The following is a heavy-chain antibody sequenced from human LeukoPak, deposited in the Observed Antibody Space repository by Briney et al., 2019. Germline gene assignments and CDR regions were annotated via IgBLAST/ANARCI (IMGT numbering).Heavy chain of an antibody. CDR1: GFTFSSYA. Sequence: GGSLRLSCAASGFTFSSYAMSWVRQAPGKGLEWVSAISGSGGSTYYADSVKGRFTISRDNSKNTLYLQMNSLRAEDMALYYCAKAVSLSGSLDYWGQGTLVTVSS. CDR3: AKAVSLSGSLDY. J-gene: IGHJ4*02. V-gene: IGHV3-23*01. D-gene: IGHD3-22*01. CDR2: ISGSGGST.